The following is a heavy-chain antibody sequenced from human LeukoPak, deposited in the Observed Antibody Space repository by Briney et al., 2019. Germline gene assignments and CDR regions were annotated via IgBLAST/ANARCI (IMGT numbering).Heavy chain of an antibody. CDR2: IYYSGST. Sequence: NPSETLSLTCTVSGGSISSYYWSWIRQPPGKGLEWIGYIYYSGSTNYNPSLKSRVTISVDTSKNQFSLKLSSVTAADTAVYYCAREYYYDSSGYSNWFDPWGQGTLVTVSS. CDR3: AREYYYDSSGYSNWFDP. V-gene: IGHV4-59*01. D-gene: IGHD3-22*01. J-gene: IGHJ5*02. CDR1: GGSISSYY.